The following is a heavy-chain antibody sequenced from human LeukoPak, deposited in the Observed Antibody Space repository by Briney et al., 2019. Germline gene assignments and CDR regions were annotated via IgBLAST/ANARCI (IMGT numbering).Heavy chain of an antibody. CDR2: ISADGGT. J-gene: IGHJ4*02. CDR1: GLNFDDSA. Sequence: PGGSLRLSCVASGLNFDDSAMHWVRQAPGKGLEWVSLISADGGTFSADSVKGRFSISRDNSKNSQYLQMNSLKSEDTAMYYCAKESGKFDYWGQGTLVAVSS. CDR3: AKESGKFDY. V-gene: IGHV3-43*02.